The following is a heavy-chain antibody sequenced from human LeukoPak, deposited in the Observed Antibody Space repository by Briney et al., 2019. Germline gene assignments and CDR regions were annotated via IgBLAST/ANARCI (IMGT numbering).Heavy chain of an antibody. Sequence: GGSLRLSCAASGFTFSNAWMSWVRQAPGKGLEWVGRIKSKTDGGTTDYAAPVKGRFTISRDDSKNTLYLQMNSLKTEDTAVYYCTTGVRYFDLANSYYFDYWGQGTLVTVSS. J-gene: IGHJ4*02. CDR2: IKSKTDGGTT. D-gene: IGHD3-9*01. CDR3: TTGVRYFDLANSYYFDY. V-gene: IGHV3-15*01. CDR1: GFTFSNAW.